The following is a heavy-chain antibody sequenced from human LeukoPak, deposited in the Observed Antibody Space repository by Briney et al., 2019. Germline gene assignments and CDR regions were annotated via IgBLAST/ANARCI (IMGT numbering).Heavy chain of an antibody. CDR1: GFTFSSYW. D-gene: IGHD3-10*01. CDR3: ATDRRGSNEY. Sequence: GGSLRLSCVASGFTFSSYWMTWVRQAPGKGLEWVANMRQDGNEKYYVDSVRGRFTISRDNAKNSLYLQMNSLRAEDTAVYYCATDRRGSNEYWGQGTLVTVSS. V-gene: IGHV3-7*01. CDR2: MRQDGNEK. J-gene: IGHJ4*02.